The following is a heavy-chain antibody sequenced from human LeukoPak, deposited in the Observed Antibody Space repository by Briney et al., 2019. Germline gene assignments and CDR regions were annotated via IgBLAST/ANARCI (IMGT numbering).Heavy chain of an antibody. CDR1: GGSISSSSYY. J-gene: IGHJ4*02. CDR2: IYYSGST. Sequence: SETLSLTCTVSGGSISSSSYYWGWIRQPPGKGLEWVGSIYYSGSTYYNPSLKSRVTISVDTSKNQFSLKLSSVTAADTAVYYCARESSGWDFDYWGQGTLVTVSS. CDR3: ARESSGWDFDY. V-gene: IGHV4-39*07. D-gene: IGHD6-19*01.